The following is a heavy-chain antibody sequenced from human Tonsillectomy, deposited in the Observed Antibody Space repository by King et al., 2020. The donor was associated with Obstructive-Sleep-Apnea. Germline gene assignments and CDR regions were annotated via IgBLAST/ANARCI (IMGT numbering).Heavy chain of an antibody. CDR1: GGSISSGDYY. V-gene: IGHV4-30-4*01. Sequence: HVQLQESVPGLVKPSKTLSLTCTVSGGSISSGDYYLRWILQPPGKGLEWIGYIYYSGSTYYNPSLKSRVTISVDTPKNQFSLKLSSVTAADTAVYYCARERVRGNYYYYGMDVWGQGTTVTVSS. CDR2: IYYSGST. D-gene: IGHD3-10*01. CDR3: ARERVRGNYYYYGMDV. J-gene: IGHJ6*02.